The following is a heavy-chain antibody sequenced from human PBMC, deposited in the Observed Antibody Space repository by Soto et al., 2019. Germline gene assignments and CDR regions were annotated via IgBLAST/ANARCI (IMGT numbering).Heavy chain of an antibody. CDR3: VSYFRQSGRDSLDY. Sequence: QVQLQESGPGLVRPSETLSLTCTASGDSFSYYYWSWVRQPPGKGPEWIGFVYYDGSTQYNPSLESRLTMTIDTSKRQFSLKLSSVIAADRAVYYCVSYFRQSGRDSLDYWGQGTLVPGSS. D-gene: IGHD3-10*01. CDR2: VYYDGST. CDR1: GDSFSYYY. V-gene: IGHV4-59*01. J-gene: IGHJ4*02.